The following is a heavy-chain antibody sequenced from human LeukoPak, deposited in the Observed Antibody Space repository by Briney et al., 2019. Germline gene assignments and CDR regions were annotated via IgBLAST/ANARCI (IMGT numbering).Heavy chain of an antibody. CDR2: IYSSGST. CDR3: ARQTGSGLFILP. Sequence: SETLSLTCAVSGASVSGSNYYWGWIRQPPGKGLEWIGNIYSSGSTYYNASLQSRVTISIDTSKNQFSLRLTSVTAADTAVYYCARQTGSGLFILPGGQGTLVTVSS. D-gene: IGHD3/OR15-3a*01. V-gene: IGHV4-39*01. J-gene: IGHJ4*02. CDR1: GASVSGSNYY.